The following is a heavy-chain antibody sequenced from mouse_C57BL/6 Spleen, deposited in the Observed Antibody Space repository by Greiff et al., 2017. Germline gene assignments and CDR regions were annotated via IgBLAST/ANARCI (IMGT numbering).Heavy chain of an antibody. V-gene: IGHV1-22*01. CDR1: GYTFTDYN. Sequence: EVKLVESGPELVKPGASVKMSCKASGYTFTDYNMHWVKQSHGKSLEWIGYINPNNGGTSYNQKFKGKATLTVNKSSSTAYMELRSLTSEDSAVYYCARSIYYYGSSDAMDYWGQGTSVTVSS. D-gene: IGHD1-1*01. J-gene: IGHJ4*01. CDR2: INPNNGGT. CDR3: ARSIYYYGSSDAMDY.